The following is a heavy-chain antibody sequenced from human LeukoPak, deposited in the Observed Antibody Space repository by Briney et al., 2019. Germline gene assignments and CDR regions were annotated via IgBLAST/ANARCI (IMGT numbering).Heavy chain of an antibody. Sequence: HPGGSLRLSCAASGFTFSSYAMHWVRQAPGKGLEYVSAISSNGGSTYYANSVKGRFTISRDNSKNTLYLQMGSLRAEDMAVYYCARDGYNHFDYWGQGTLVTVSS. V-gene: IGHV3-64*01. CDR2: ISSNGGST. CDR1: GFTFSSYA. D-gene: IGHD1-1*01. J-gene: IGHJ4*02. CDR3: ARDGYNHFDY.